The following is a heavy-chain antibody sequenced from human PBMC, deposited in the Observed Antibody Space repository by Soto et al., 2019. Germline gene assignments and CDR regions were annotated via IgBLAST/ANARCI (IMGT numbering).Heavy chain of an antibody. J-gene: IGHJ4*02. CDR1: GYTFTGYY. CDR2: IDPNSGGT. Sequence: QVQLVQSGAEVKKPGASVKVSCKASGYTFTGYYMHWVRQAPGQGLEWMGWIDPNSGGTNYAQKFQGWVTMTRDTSISTAYMELSRLRSDDTAVYYCARARYGSGSAHFDYWGQGTLVTVSS. V-gene: IGHV1-2*04. CDR3: ARARYGSGSAHFDY. D-gene: IGHD3-10*01.